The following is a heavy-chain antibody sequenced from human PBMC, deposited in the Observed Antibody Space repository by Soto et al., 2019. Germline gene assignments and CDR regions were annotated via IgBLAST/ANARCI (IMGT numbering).Heavy chain of an antibody. V-gene: IGHV4-59*01. D-gene: IGHD2-8*01. CDR2: VYFSGST. CDR3: AGEGVCSGENFFDY. CDR1: SASLSSYH. J-gene: IGHJ4*02. Sequence: PETLSLACIVSSASLSSYHWSCIRQPPGKGLEWIGYVYFSGSTHYNPSLKSRVTISLDTSKSQFSLRLNSVTAADTAVYYCAGEGVCSGENFFDYWGQGILVTVSS.